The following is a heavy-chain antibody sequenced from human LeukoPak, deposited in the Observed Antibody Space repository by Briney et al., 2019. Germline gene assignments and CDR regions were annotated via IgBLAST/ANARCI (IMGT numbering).Heavy chain of an antibody. CDR3: AKDRGSSDYPGFDY. V-gene: IGHV3-33*06. CDR2: IWYDGSNK. D-gene: IGHD4/OR15-4a*01. CDR1: GFTFSNYG. J-gene: IGHJ4*02. Sequence: GGSLRLSCAASGFTFSNYGMHWVRQAPGQGLEWVAVIWYDGSNKYYADSVRGRFTISRDNSKNTLYLQMNSLRAEDTAVYYCAKDRGSSDYPGFDYWGQGTLVTVSS.